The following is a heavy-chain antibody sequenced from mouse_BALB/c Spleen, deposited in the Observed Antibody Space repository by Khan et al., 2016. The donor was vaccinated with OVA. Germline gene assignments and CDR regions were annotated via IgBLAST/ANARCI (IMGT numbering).Heavy chain of an antibody. V-gene: IGHV5-15*02. D-gene: IGHD1-2*01. CDR2: ISDLAYTF. CDR3: ARGGGTAPFAY. J-gene: IGHJ3*01. CDR1: GFTFSDYG. Sequence: EVELVESGGGLVQPGGSRKLSCAASGFTFSDYGMAWVRQAPGKGPEWVAFISDLAYTFYYADTVTGRFTLSRENAKNTLYLEMSSLRSGDTVMYYCARGGGTAPFAYWGQGTLVTVSA.